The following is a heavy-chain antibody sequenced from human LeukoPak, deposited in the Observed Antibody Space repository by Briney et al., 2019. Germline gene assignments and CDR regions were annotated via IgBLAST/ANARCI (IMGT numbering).Heavy chain of an antibody. V-gene: IGHV1-46*01. Sequence: ASVKVSCKASGYTFTNYYMHWVRQAPGQGLEWMGVIDPSAGSTTYAQKFQGRVTMTRDTSISTAYMELSRLRSDDTAVYYCARDHCSSTSCDSWGQGTLVTVSS. CDR2: IDPSAGST. CDR3: ARDHCSSTSCDS. D-gene: IGHD2-2*01. J-gene: IGHJ4*02. CDR1: GYTFTNYY.